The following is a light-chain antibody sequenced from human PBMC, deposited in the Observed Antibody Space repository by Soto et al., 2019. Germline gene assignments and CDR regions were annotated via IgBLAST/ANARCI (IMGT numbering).Light chain of an antibody. CDR1: QSVRH. V-gene: IGKV3-11*01. J-gene: IGKJ2*01. CDR2: YAS. CDR3: HQRGDRPMYT. Sequence: EIVLTQSPATLSLSPGERATLSCRASQSVRHFAWYQQKPGQTPRDLMSYASTRGSGTPARFSGSRSGTNVSLPISSLEPADFAVYYCHQRGDRPMYTFGQGTIVEI.